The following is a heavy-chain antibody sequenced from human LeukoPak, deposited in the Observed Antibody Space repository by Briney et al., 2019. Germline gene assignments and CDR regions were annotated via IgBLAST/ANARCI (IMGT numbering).Heavy chain of an antibody. Sequence: ASVKVSCKASGYTFTSYYMHWVRQAPGQGLEWMGIINPSGGSTSYAQKFQGRVTMTRGTSTSTVYMELSSLRSEDTAVYYCAGEGSSWLQFDYWGQGTLVTVSS. CDR3: AGEGSSWLQFDY. V-gene: IGHV1-46*01. J-gene: IGHJ4*02. CDR1: GYTFTSYY. CDR2: INPSGGST. D-gene: IGHD6-13*01.